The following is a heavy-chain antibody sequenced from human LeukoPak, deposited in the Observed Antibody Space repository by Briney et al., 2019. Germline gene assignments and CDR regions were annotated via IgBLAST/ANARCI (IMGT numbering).Heavy chain of an antibody. CDR2: ISWNSGSI. V-gene: IGHV3-9*01. CDR3: VKVRGYSYGYYDY. J-gene: IGHJ4*02. D-gene: IGHD5-18*01. Sequence: PGGSLRLSCAASGFPFDDYAMHWVRQAPGKGLEWASGISWNSGSIGYADSVKGRFTISRDNAKNSVYLQMNSLRAEDTALYYCVKVRGYSYGYYDYWGQGTLVTVSS. CDR1: GFPFDDYA.